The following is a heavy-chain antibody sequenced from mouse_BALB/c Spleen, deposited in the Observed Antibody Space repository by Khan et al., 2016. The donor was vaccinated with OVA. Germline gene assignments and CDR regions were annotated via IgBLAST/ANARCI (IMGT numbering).Heavy chain of an antibody. CDR2: IYPFNDAT. CDR1: GYTFTSYV. J-gene: IGHJ3*01. V-gene: IGHV1S136*01. D-gene: IGHD1-1*01. Sequence: VQLQQSGPEVVKPGASVKMSCKASGYTFTSYVMHWVKQKPGQGLEWIGYIYPFNDATKFTEKFNGKATLTSDKSSSTAYMEISSLTSEDSAVYYCDPVGSYYVSFVYWGQGTLVTVSA. CDR3: DPVGSYYVSFVY.